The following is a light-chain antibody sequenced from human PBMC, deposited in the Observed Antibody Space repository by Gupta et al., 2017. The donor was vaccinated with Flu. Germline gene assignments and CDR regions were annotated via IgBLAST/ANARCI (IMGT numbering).Light chain of an antibody. J-gene: IGLJ2*01. V-gene: IGLV1-51*01. CDR2: DNY. CDR3: GTWDSSLSAVV. Sequence: QSVLTQPPSMSAAPGQWVTISCSGSSSNIGNNYLSWYQQLPGTAPKLLIYDNYKRPSGIPDRFSGSKAGTSATLDITGLQTGDEADYYCGTWDSSLSAVVFGGGTKLPVL. CDR1: SSNIGNNY.